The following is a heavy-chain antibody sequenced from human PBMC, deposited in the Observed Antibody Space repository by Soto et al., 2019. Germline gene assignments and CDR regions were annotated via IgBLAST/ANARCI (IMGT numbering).Heavy chain of an antibody. Sequence: PSETLSLTCTFSGGSVSSGSYSWNWIRQPPGKGLEWIGYIFYSGSTNYNPSLKSRATISVDTSKNQFSLKLSSVTAADTAVYYCARVGNWASRYYYGMDVWGQGTTVTVSS. CDR1: GGSVSSGSYS. CDR3: ARVGNWASRYYYGMDV. V-gene: IGHV4-61*01. CDR2: IFYSGST. J-gene: IGHJ6*02. D-gene: IGHD7-27*01.